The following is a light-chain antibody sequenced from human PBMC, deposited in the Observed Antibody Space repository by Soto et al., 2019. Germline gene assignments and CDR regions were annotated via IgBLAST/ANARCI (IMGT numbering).Light chain of an antibody. Sequence: DIQMTQSPSTLSASVGDRVTITCRASENIGVWLAWYQQKPGKAPKLLIYDASTLQSGVPSRFSGSGSGTEFTLTINSLQPDDFATYYCQHYKTYAVTFGQGTRLEIK. CDR2: DAS. V-gene: IGKV1-5*01. CDR1: ENIGVW. J-gene: IGKJ5*01. CDR3: QHYKTYAVT.